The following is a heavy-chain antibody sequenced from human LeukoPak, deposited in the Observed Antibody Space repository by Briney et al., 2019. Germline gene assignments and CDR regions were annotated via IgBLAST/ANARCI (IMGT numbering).Heavy chain of an antibody. CDR2: IYYSGST. CDR3: ARASPYYDSSGYTSPLPDY. D-gene: IGHD3-22*01. CDR1: GGSISSYY. J-gene: IGHJ4*02. V-gene: IGHV4-59*01. Sequence: PSETLSLTCTVSGGSISSYYWSWIRQPPGKGLEWIGYIYYSGSTNYNPSLKSRVTISVDTSKNQFSLKLSSVTAADTAVYYCARASPYYDSSGYTSPLPDYWGQGTLVTVSS.